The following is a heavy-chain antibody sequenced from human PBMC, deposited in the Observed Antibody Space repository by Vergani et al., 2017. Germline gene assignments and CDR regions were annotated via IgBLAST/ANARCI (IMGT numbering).Heavy chain of an antibody. V-gene: IGHV3-23*01. CDR2: ISGSGGST. J-gene: IGHJ6*03. D-gene: IGHD2-15*01. Sequence: EVQLLQSGGGVIQPGGSVRLSCAASGFTFSSYAMSWVRQAPGKGLEWVSAISGSGGSTYYADSVKGRFTISRDNSKNTLYLQMNSLRAEDTAVYYCAKGGGYYYYMDVWGKGTTVTVSS. CDR3: AKGGGYYYYMDV. CDR1: GFTFSSYA.